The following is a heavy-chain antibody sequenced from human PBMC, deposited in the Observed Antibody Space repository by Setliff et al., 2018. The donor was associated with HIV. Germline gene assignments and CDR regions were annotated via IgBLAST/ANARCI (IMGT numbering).Heavy chain of an antibody. Sequence: PGGSLRLSCAASGFTFSSYAMSWVRQAPGKGLEWVSAISGSGGRTHYADSVKGRFTISRDNSKTTLYLQMNSLRVEDTAVYYCAKKGRDYYDNSGPHWGQGTRVTVSS. V-gene: IGHV3-23*01. CDR3: AKKGRDYYDNSGPH. CDR2: ISGSGGRT. D-gene: IGHD3-22*01. CDR1: GFTFSSYA. J-gene: IGHJ4*02.